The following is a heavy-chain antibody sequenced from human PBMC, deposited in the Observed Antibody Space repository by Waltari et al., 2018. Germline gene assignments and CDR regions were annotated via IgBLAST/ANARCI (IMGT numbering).Heavy chain of an antibody. CDR1: GFTFSSDS. V-gene: IGHV3-21*01. J-gene: IGHJ4*02. D-gene: IGHD6-13*01. Sequence: EVQLVESGGGLVKPGGSLSLSCAASGFTFSSDSLNWVGQAPGKGLEWVSSISSSSSYIYYADSVKGRFTISRDNAKNSLYLQMNSLRAEDTAVYYCARAPPIAAAGSAFDYWGQGTLVTVSS. CDR2: ISSSSSYI. CDR3: ARAPPIAAAGSAFDY.